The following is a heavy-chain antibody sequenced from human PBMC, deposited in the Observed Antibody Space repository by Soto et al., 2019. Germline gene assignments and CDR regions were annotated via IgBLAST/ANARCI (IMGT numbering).Heavy chain of an antibody. Sequence: PSETLSLTCAVSGGSISGSSYYWSWIRQPPGKGLEWIGYIYYSGSTNYNPSLKSRVTISVDTSKNQFSLKLSSVTAADTAVYYCARSYMTTVTIDYWGQGTLVTVSS. CDR2: IYYSGST. CDR1: GGSISGSSYY. CDR3: ARSYMTTVTIDY. D-gene: IGHD4-17*01. J-gene: IGHJ4*02. V-gene: IGHV4-61*01.